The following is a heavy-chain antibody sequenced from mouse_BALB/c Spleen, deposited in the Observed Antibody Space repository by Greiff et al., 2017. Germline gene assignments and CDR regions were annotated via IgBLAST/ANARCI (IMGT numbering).Heavy chain of an antibody. CDR1: GFAFSSYD. J-gene: IGHJ3*01. V-gene: IGHV5-12-1*01. CDR2: ISSGGGST. Sequence: EVKLVESGGGLVKPGGSLKLSCAASGFAFSSYDMSWVRQTPEKRLEWVAYISSGGGSTYYPDTVKGRFTISRDNAKNTLYLQMSSLKSEDTAMYYCASLTGRFAYWGQGTLVTVSA. CDR3: ASLTGRFAY. D-gene: IGHD1-1*01.